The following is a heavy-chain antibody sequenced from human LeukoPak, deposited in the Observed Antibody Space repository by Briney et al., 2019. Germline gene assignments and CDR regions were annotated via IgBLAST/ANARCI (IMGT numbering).Heavy chain of an antibody. CDR3: AREPRHLTLDV. CDR2: IGIGGLT. CDR1: GFSVSDNY. D-gene: IGHD1-14*01. J-gene: IGHJ6*02. Sequence: GGSLRLSCSASGFSVSDNYMSWVRQTPGKGLEWVSVIGIGGLTHYADSAKGRFTISRDTFKNTLSLQMNSLRADDSAVYYCAREPRHLTLDVWGQGTTVIVSS. V-gene: IGHV3-53*01.